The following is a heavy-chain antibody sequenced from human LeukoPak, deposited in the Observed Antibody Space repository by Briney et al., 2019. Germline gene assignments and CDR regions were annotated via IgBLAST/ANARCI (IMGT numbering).Heavy chain of an antibody. CDR2: ISISSNYI. CDR1: GFTFSRYS. CDR3: ARPYYYDSSGYYHY. Sequence: GGSLRLSCAASGFTFSRYSMNWVRQAPGKGLEWVSSISISSNYIYYTDSVKGRFTISRDNAKKSLYLQMNSLRAEDTAVYYCARPYYYDSSGYYHYWGQGTLVTVSS. D-gene: IGHD3-22*01. V-gene: IGHV3-21*01. J-gene: IGHJ4*02.